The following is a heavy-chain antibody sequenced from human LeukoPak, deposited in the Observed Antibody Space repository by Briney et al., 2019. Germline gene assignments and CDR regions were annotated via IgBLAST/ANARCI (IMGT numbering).Heavy chain of an antibody. J-gene: IGHJ6*03. Sequence: GGSLRLSCVASGFTFSSYRMNWVRQAPGKGLEWFSSISSSSTIYYADSVKGRFTISRDNAKNSLYLQMNSLRAEDTAVYYCAKDRCSNGIGCYYYYMDVWGKGTTVTISS. V-gene: IGHV3-69-1*01. CDR3: AKDRCSNGIGCYYYYMDV. CDR2: ISSSSTI. CDR1: GFTFSSYR. D-gene: IGHD2-8*01.